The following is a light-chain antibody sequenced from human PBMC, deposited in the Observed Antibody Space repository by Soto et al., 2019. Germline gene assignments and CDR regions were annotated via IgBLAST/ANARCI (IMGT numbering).Light chain of an antibody. V-gene: IGKV3-11*01. J-gene: IGKJ4*01. CDR2: DAS. CDR1: QSVSSY. CDR3: QQRSNWDLT. Sequence: EIVLTQSPATLSLSPGETATLSCRASQSVSSYLAWFQQKPGQAPRLLIYDASNRATDIPARFSGSGSGTDFTLTINSLEPEDFAVYYCQQRSNWDLTFGGGTKVEIK.